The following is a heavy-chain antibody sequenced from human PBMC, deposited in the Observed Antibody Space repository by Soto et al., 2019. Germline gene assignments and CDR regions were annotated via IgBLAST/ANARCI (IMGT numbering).Heavy chain of an antibody. CDR3: AKGKGVGATPDGANC. J-gene: IGHJ4*02. D-gene: IGHD1-26*01. CDR1: GFTFSSYG. V-gene: IGHV3-30*18. CDR2: ISYDGSNK. Sequence: PGESLKISCAASGFTFSSYGMHWVRQAPGKGLEWVAVISYDGSNKYNSDSVKGRFTVSRDTSKNTVYLQMNSLRAEDTAVYYCAKGKGVGATPDGANCWGQGTLVTVSS.